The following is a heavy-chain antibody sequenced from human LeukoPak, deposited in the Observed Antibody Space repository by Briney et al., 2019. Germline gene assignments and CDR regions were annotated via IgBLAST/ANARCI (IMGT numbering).Heavy chain of an antibody. J-gene: IGHJ4*02. D-gene: IGHD3-10*01. CDR2: INSGGSA. Sequence: GGSLRLSCAASGFTVSSNYMNWVRQAPGQGLEWVSVINSGGSAHYADSVKGRFTISRDNSKNMLYLQMNSLRAEDTAVYYCARDLYYYGSGSDNFLYYWGQGTLVTVSS. CDR3: ARDLYYYGSGSDNFLYY. V-gene: IGHV3-53*01. CDR1: GFTVSSNY.